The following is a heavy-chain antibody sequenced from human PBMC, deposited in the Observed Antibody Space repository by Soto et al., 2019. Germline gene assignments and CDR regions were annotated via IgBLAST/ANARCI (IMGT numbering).Heavy chain of an antibody. CDR3: ARGAFPIAVVVAAFDGWFDP. CDR1: GGTFSSYA. Sequence: QVQLVQSGAEVKKPGSSVKVSCKASGGTFSSYAISWVRQAPGQGLEWMGGIIPIFGTANYAQKFQGRVTITADESTSTAYMELSSLRSEDTAVYYCARGAFPIAVVVAAFDGWFDPWGQGTLVTVSS. D-gene: IGHD2-15*01. J-gene: IGHJ5*02. CDR2: IIPIFGTA. V-gene: IGHV1-69*01.